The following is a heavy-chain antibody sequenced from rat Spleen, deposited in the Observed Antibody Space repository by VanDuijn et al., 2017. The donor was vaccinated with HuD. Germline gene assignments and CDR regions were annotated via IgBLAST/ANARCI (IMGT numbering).Heavy chain of an antibody. D-gene: IGHD1-12*03. Sequence: EVQLVESGGGLVQPGRSLKLSCAASGFTFSNYYMAWVRQAPTKGLEWVASITSYGSNTYYPDSVKGRFTISRDNAKSTLYLQLDSLRSEDTASYYCARHHYDGYYHGPVLGVMDAWGQGDSVTVSS. V-gene: IGHV5S23*01. CDR2: ITSYGSNT. CDR1: GFTFSNYY. CDR3: ARHHYDGYYHGPVLGVMDA. J-gene: IGHJ4*01.